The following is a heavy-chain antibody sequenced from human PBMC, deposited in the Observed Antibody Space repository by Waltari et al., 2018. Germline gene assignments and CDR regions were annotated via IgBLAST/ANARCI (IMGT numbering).Heavy chain of an antibody. D-gene: IGHD3-10*01. CDR1: AFDFSDSD. V-gene: IGHV3-21*03. J-gene: IGHJ5*02. CDR2: IGGTHSNI. Sequence: EVRLAESGGGLVKPGGSLRLSCTASAFDFSDSDLNWVRQAPGTGLEWVSSIGGTHSNIFYADSVKGRFTVSRDNAKNSLYLQMDNLRAEDSGLYFCTRDLYGSGGDWFDPWGQGTLVTVSS. CDR3: TRDLYGSGGDWFDP.